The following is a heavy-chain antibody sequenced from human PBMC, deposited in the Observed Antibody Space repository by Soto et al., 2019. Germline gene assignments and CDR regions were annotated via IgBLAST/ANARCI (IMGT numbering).Heavy chain of an antibody. CDR1: GGSISSYY. CDR2: IYYTGST. D-gene: IGHD2-15*01. CDR3: ARFVPCIDGTCALDY. V-gene: IGHV4-59*12. Sequence: QVQLQESGPGLVKPSETLSLICTVSGGSISSYYWSWIRQPPGKGLEWIGYIYYTGSTNYNPSLKSLVVVSVNTSKNQFSMKLTSVTAADTAVDYFARFVPCIDGTCALDYWGQGTLVTVSS. J-gene: IGHJ4*02.